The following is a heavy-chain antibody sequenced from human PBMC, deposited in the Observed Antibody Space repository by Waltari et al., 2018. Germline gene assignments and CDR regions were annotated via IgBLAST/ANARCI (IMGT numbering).Heavy chain of an antibody. CDR1: GLPFSSHS. CDR2: IKEDGTEK. V-gene: IGHV3-7*03. D-gene: IGHD3-10*02. J-gene: IGHJ5*02. CDR3: ARGRYVPGP. Sequence: EVQLVESGGGLVQPGGSLRLSCAASGLPFSSHSMTWVRQAPGKGLEWVANIKEDGTEKKYVDSVKGRFTISRDNAKNSLYLEMNSLRVEDTAVYYCARGRYVPGPWGQGTLVTVSS.